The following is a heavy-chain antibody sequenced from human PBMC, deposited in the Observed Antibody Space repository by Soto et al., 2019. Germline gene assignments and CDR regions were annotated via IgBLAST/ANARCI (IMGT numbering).Heavy chain of an antibody. V-gene: IGHV1-46*01. Sequence: ASVKVSCKASGYTFTTYYMHWVRQAPGQGLEWVGMINANNGNTEYAQKFQGRVTITRDTSASTAYMELSSLRSEDTAVYYCARDGDTAMVYDYYYYYGMDVWGQGTTVTVSS. J-gene: IGHJ6*02. CDR2: INANNGNT. CDR1: GYTFTTYY. CDR3: ARDGDTAMVYDYYYYYGMDV. D-gene: IGHD5-18*01.